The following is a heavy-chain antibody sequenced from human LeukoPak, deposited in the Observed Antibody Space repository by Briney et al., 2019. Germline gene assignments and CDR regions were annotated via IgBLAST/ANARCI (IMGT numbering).Heavy chain of an antibody. V-gene: IGHV3-23*01. J-gene: IGHJ5*02. Sequence: PGGSLRLSCAASGVTLGTYAMSWVRQAPGKGLEWVSGISGSGDRTYYADAVKGRFTISRDNSKNTVYLQMDSLGAEDTAVYYCANSRGHGSGNLWGQGTLVTVSS. CDR1: GVTLGTYA. D-gene: IGHD3-10*01. CDR2: ISGSGDRT. CDR3: ANSRGHGSGNL.